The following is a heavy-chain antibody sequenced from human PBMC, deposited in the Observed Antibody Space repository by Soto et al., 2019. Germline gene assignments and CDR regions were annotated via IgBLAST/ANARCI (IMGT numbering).Heavy chain of an antibody. Sequence: GGSLRLSCAASGFTFSSYSMKWFRQAPGKVLEWVSSISSSSSYIYYADSVKGRFTISRDNAKNSLYLQMNSLRAEDTAVYYCARDSDSSGWGRIVVVGDFDYWGQGTLVTSPQ. CDR1: GFTFSSYS. CDR2: ISSSSSYI. CDR3: ARDSDSSGWGRIVVVGDFDY. D-gene: IGHD3-22*01. J-gene: IGHJ4*02. V-gene: IGHV3-21*01.